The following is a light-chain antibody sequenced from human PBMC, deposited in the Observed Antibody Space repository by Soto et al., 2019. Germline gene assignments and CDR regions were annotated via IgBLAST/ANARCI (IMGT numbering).Light chain of an antibody. CDR1: QSVSSN. CDR3: QQYHQWTIT. J-gene: IGKJ5*01. V-gene: IGKV3-15*01. CDR2: GAS. Sequence: EIVMTQFPATRSLSPGERATLSCRASQSVSSNLAWYQQKPGQAPRLLIYGASTRATGIPARFSGSGSGTEGTLTISSLQYEDGAVYYCQQYHQWTITFGQGTRLEIK.